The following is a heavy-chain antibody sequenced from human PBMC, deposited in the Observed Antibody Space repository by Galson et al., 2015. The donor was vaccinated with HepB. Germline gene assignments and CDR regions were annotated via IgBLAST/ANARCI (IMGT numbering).Heavy chain of an antibody. CDR1: GFSLSTSGVG. V-gene: IGHV2-5*02. J-gene: IGHJ3*02. CDR2: IYWDADK. CDR3: AREVVPAASPGPDAFDI. Sequence: PALVTPTQTLTLTCTFSGFSLSTSGVGVGWIRQPPGKALEWLALIYWDADKRYSPSLKSRLTITKDTSKNQVVLTMTNMDPVDTATYYCAREVVPAASPGPDAFDIWVQGTMVTVSS. D-gene: IGHD2-2*01.